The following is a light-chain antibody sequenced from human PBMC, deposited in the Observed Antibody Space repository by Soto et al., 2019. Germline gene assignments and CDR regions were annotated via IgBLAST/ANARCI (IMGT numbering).Light chain of an antibody. CDR1: SSDVGSYNY. Sequence: QSVLTQPASVSGSPGESISISCAGTSSDVGSYNYVSWYQQHPGKAPKLMIYEVSNRPSGVSSRFSGSKSGNTASLTISGLQAEDEADYYCSSYTSSSTLFGTGTEVTVL. CDR2: EVS. V-gene: IGLV2-14*01. CDR3: SSYTSSSTL. J-gene: IGLJ1*01.